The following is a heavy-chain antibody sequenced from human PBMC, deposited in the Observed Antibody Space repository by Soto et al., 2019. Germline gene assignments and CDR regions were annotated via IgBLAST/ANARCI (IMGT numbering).Heavy chain of an antibody. CDR1: GYSISSSNW. J-gene: IGHJ5*02. CDR2: IYYAGST. D-gene: IGHD6-19*01. CDR3: APCSGWYYYDWFDP. Sequence: PSETLSLTCAVSGYSISSSNWWGWIRQPPGKGLEWIGYIYYAGSTSYNPSLKSRVTISLETSKSQFSLKLSSVTAADTAVYFCAPCSGWYYYDWFDPWGQGTLVAVSS. V-gene: IGHV4-28*01.